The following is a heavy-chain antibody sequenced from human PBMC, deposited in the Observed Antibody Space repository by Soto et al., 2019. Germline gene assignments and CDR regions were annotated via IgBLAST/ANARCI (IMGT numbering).Heavy chain of an antibody. D-gene: IGHD1-1*01. CDR2: ISYDGSNK. J-gene: IGHJ4*02. CDR3: ARGGTNSLAY. CDR1: GFTFSSYA. V-gene: IGHV3-30-3*01. Sequence: GGSLRLSCAASGFTFSSYAMHWVRQAPGKGLEWVAVISYDGSNKYYADSVKGRFTISRNNSKNTLYLQMNSLRAEDTAVYYCARGGTNSLAYWGQGTLVTVSS.